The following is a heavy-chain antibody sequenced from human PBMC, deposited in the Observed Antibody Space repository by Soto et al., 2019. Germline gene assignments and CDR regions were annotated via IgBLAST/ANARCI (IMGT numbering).Heavy chain of an antibody. Sequence: GGSLRLSCAASGFTFSSYAMRWVRQARGKGQDWVSAISGSGGSTYYAASVNGRSTISRHDSTSIAYLQMNSPKTEDTPAYYCSRAGSFYGLDVWGHGTTVTVSS. CDR3: SRAGSFYGLDV. D-gene: IGHD1-1*01. J-gene: IGHJ6*02. CDR2: ISGSGGST. CDR1: GFTFSSYA. V-gene: IGHV3-23*01.